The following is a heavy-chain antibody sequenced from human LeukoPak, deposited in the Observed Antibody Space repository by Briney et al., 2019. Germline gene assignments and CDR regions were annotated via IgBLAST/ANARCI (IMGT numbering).Heavy chain of an antibody. D-gene: IGHD5-18*01. CDR3: ARGQLAFDS. Sequence: PGGSLRLSCAASGFTFSSYWMTWVRQPPGKGLEWVANIKEDGSEKYYVDSVRGRFTISRDNAKISLCLQMNSLRAEDTAVYYCARGQLAFDSWGQGTLVTVSS. CDR1: GFTFSSYW. CDR2: IKEDGSEK. J-gene: IGHJ4*02. V-gene: IGHV3-7*04.